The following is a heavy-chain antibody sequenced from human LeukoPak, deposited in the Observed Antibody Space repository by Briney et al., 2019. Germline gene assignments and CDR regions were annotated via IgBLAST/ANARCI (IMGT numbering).Heavy chain of an antibody. J-gene: IGHJ4*02. Sequence: QTGGSLRLSCAASGFTFSSYEMNWVRQAPGKGLEWISYISASGTITHYADSVKGRFTISRDNSKNTLYLQMNSLRAEDTAVYYCARGVITLVPYWGQGTLVTVSS. CDR1: GFTFSSYE. CDR2: ISASGTIT. CDR3: ARGVITLVPY. D-gene: IGHD3-22*01. V-gene: IGHV3-48*03.